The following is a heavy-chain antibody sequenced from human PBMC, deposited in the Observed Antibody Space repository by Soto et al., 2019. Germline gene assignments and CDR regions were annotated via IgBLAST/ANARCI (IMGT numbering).Heavy chain of an antibody. Sequence: GGSLRLSCAASGCTFDDYGMSWVRQAPGKGLEWVSGINWNGGSTGYADSVKGRFTISRDNAQNSLYLQMNSLRAEDTALYYCARLYSSGWYGPGRYWGQGTLVTVSS. CDR2: INWNGGST. D-gene: IGHD6-19*01. V-gene: IGHV3-20*04. CDR1: GCTFDDYG. CDR3: ARLYSSGWYGPGRY. J-gene: IGHJ4*02.